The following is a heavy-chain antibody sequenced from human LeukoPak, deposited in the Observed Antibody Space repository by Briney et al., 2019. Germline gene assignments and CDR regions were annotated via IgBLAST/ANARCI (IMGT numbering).Heavy chain of an antibody. CDR1: GFTFSSYW. V-gene: IGHV3-7*01. D-gene: IGHD6-19*01. J-gene: IGHJ4*02. Sequence: PGGSLRLSCAASGFTFSSYWMSWVRQAPGKGLEWVANIKQDGSEKYYMDSVKGRFTISRDNAKNSLYLQMNSLRAEDTAVYYCARAFHSRGWSFPPPAGDLDYRGQGTLVTVSS. CDR3: ARAFHSRGWSFPPPAGDLDY. CDR2: IKQDGSEK.